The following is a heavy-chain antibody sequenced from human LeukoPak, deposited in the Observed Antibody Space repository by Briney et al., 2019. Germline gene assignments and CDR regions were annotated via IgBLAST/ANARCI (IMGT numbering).Heavy chain of an antibody. CDR3: ARSYGSGSYCAFDY. CDR1: GGSISSYY. Sequence: SETLSLTCTVSGGSISSYYWSWVRQPAGKGLEWIGRTYTSGSTNYNPSLKSRVTMSVDTSKNQFSLKLSSVTAADTAVYYCARSYGSGSYCAFDYWGQGTLVTASS. D-gene: IGHD3-10*01. CDR2: TYTSGST. J-gene: IGHJ4*02. V-gene: IGHV4-4*07.